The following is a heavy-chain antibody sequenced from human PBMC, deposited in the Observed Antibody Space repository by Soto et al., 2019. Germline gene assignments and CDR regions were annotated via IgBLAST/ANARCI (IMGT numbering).Heavy chain of an antibody. CDR2: INSYNGNT. CDR1: GYTFTSYG. Sequence: QVQLVQSGAEVKKPGASVQVSCKASGYTFTSYGISWVRQAPGQGREWMGWINSYNGNTNYAQKLQGRVTKTTDTSTSTAYMEPRSLRSDDTAVYYGAREPVSGIWFDPWGQGTLVTVSS. J-gene: IGHJ5*02. V-gene: IGHV1-18*01. CDR3: AREPVSGIWFDP. D-gene: IGHD6-19*01.